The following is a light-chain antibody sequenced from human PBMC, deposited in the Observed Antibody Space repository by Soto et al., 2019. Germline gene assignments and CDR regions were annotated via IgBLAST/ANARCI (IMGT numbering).Light chain of an antibody. Sequence: QAVATQPPSVSAAPGQKVTISCSGSSSNIGNNYVSWYQQLPGAAPKLLIYDDNNRPSGIPDRFSGSKSGTSATLGITGLQTGDEADYYCGTWDTSLPACVFGPGTKVTVL. CDR1: SSNIGNNY. CDR2: DDN. J-gene: IGLJ1*01. V-gene: IGLV1-51*01. CDR3: GTWDTSLPACV.